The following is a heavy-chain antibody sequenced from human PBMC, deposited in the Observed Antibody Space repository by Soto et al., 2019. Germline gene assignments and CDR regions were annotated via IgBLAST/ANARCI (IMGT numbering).Heavy chain of an antibody. J-gene: IGHJ4*02. Sequence: GGSLRLSCAASGFTFSSYAMSWVRQAPGQGLEWMGWISAYNGNTNYAQKLQGRVTMTTDTSTSTAYMELRSLRSDDTAVYYCARDRSDSSGYYSSNWGQGTLVTVSS. D-gene: IGHD3-22*01. CDR2: ISAYNGNT. V-gene: IGHV1-18*01. CDR3: ARDRSDSSGYYSSN. CDR1: GFTFSSYA.